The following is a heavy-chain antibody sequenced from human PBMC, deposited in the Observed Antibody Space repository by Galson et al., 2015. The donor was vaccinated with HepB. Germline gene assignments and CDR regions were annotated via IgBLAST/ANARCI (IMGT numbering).Heavy chain of an antibody. CDR2: SSAYNGNT. J-gene: IGHJ4*02. V-gene: IGHV1-18*04. Sequence: SVKVSCKASGYTFTSYGISWVRQAPGQGLEWMGWSSAYNGNTNYAQKLQGRVTMTTDTSTSTAYMELRSLRSDDTAVYYCARDGVLHYYGSGSYCHFDYWGQGTLVTVAS. D-gene: IGHD3-10*01. CDR1: GYTFTSYG. CDR3: ARDGVLHYYGSGSYCHFDY.